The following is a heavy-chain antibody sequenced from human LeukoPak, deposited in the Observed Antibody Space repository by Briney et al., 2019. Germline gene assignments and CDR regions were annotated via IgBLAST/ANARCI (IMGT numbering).Heavy chain of an antibody. Sequence: ASVKVSCKASGYTFTSYGISWVRQAPGQGLEWMGWISAYSGNTNYAQKLQGRVTMTTDTSTSTAYMELRSLRSDDTAVYYCARNTCSGGSCYSDYWGQGTLVTVSS. CDR1: GYTFTSYG. CDR2: ISAYSGNT. V-gene: IGHV1-18*01. J-gene: IGHJ4*02. D-gene: IGHD2-15*01. CDR3: ARNTCSGGSCYSDY.